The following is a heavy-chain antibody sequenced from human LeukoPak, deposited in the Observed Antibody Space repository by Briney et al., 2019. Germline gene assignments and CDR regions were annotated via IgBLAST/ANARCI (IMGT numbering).Heavy chain of an antibody. CDR1: GFTFSSYS. CDR3: ARDQAYCGGDCSAF. V-gene: IGHV3-21*01. Sequence: PGGSLRLSCAASGFTFSSYSMNWVRQAPGKGLEWVSSISSSSSYIYYADSVKGRFTISRDNAKNSLYLQMNSLRAEDTAVYYCARDQAYCGGDCSAFWGQGTLVTVSS. CDR2: ISSSSSYI. J-gene: IGHJ4*02. D-gene: IGHD2-21*01.